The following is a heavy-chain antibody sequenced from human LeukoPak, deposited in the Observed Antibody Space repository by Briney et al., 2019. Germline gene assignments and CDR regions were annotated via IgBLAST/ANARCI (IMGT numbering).Heavy chain of an antibody. D-gene: IGHD3-3*01. CDR2: FDPEDGET. CDR3: ATGHITIFGVVAFDI. J-gene: IGHJ3*02. CDR1: GYTLTELS. V-gene: IGHV1-24*01. Sequence: ASVKVSCKVSGYTLTELSMHWVRQAPGKGLEWMGGFDPEDGETIYAQKFQGRVTMTEDTSTDTAYMELSSLRSEDTAVYYCATGHITIFGVVAFDIWGQGTMVTVPS.